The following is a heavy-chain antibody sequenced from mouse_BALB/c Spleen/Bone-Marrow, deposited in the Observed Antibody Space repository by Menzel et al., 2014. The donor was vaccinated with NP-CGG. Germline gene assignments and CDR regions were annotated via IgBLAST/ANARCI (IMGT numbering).Heavy chain of an antibody. CDR1: GFTFSSYG. V-gene: IGHV5-6*01. D-gene: IGHD4-1*02. CDR3: ALNWDSAY. Sequence: EVQRVESGGDLVKPGGSLKLSRAASGFTFSSYGMSWVRQTPDKRLEWVATINNGGTYTYYPDSVKGRFTISRDNAKNTLYLQMSSLKSEDTAMYYCALNWDSAYWGQGTLVTVSA. CDR2: INNGGTYT. J-gene: IGHJ3*01.